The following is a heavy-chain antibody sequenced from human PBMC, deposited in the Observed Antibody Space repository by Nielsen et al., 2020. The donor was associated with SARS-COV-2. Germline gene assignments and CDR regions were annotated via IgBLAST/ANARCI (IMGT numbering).Heavy chain of an antibody. CDR2: IIPILGIA. J-gene: IGHJ6*02. V-gene: IGHV1-69*02. CDR3: ASAAAGTYYYYYGMDV. Sequence: APGPGLEWMGRIIPILGIANYAQKFQGRVTITADKSTSTAYMELSSLRSEDTAVYYCASAAAGTYYYYYGMDVWGQGTTVTVSS. D-gene: IGHD6-13*01.